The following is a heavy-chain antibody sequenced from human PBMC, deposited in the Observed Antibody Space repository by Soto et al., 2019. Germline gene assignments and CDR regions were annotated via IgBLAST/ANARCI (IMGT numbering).Heavy chain of an antibody. J-gene: IGHJ4*02. CDR3: AKDRAPNSSGWYYFDY. Sequence: VWSLRLSCAASAISFNTYGVTWVRQAPGKGLEWVSTISGSGGSTYYADSVKGRFTISRDNSKNTLYLQMNSLRAEDTAVYYCAKDRAPNSSGWYYFDYWGQGTL. CDR2: ISGSGGST. CDR1: AISFNTYG. V-gene: IGHV3-23*01. D-gene: IGHD6-19*01.